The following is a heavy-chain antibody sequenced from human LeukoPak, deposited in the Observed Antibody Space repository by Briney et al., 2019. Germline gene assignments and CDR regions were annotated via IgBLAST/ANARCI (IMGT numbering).Heavy chain of an antibody. CDR3: AREHLGVAAADY. CDR1: GFTFSSYE. J-gene: IGHJ4*02. D-gene: IGHD6-19*01. V-gene: IGHV3-48*03. CDR2: ISNSGSII. Sequence: PGGSLRLSCSASGFTFSSYEMNWVRQAPGKGLEWVSYISNSGSIIHYADSLKGRFTISRDNAKNSVYLQMNSLRAEDTAVYYCAREHLGVAAADYWGQGTLVTVSS.